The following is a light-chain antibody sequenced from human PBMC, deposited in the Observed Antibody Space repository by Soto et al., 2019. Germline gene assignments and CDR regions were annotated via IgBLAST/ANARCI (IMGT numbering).Light chain of an antibody. CDR1: SSDFRGYNY. J-gene: IGLJ2*01. CDR2: EVS. CDR3: CSYAGYYTLL. Sequence: QSALTQPASVSGSPGQSITISCTGTSSDFRGYNYVSWYQQHPGKAPKLMIYEVSNRPSGVSNRFSGSKSGNTASLTISGLQDEDEADYYCCSYAGYYTLLFGGGTKLTVL. V-gene: IGLV2-14*01.